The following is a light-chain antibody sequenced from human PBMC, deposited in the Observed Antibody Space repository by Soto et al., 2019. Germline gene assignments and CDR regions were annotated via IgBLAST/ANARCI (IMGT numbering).Light chain of an antibody. Sequence: DIQMTQSPSSLSVSIGDRVTITCRSGRNIANYLNWYQQKPGTAPRLLIYTASRLQSGVPSRFSGSGSGTDFTLTVNSLQPEDIATYYCQQAYSTPYTFGQGTKLEIK. CDR3: QQAYSTPYT. CDR1: RNIANY. CDR2: TAS. V-gene: IGKV1-39*01. J-gene: IGKJ2*01.